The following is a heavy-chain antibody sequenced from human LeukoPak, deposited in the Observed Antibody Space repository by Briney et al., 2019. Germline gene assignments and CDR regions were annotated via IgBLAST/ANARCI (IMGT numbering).Heavy chain of an antibody. CDR3: ARDLFGDYGN. Sequence: SETLSLTCTVSGSSISSGGYYWSWIRQHPGKGLEWIGYIYYSGSTYYNPSLKSRVTISVDTSKNQFSLKLSSVTAADTAVYYCARDLFGDYGNWGQGTLVTVSS. J-gene: IGHJ4*02. CDR1: GSSISSGGYY. CDR2: IYYSGST. D-gene: IGHD4-17*01. V-gene: IGHV4-31*03.